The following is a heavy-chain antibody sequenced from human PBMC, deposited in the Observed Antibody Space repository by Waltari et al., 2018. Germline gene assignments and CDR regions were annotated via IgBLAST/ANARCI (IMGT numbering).Heavy chain of an antibody. CDR3: ASLYYDSNNGIPDY. J-gene: IGHJ4*02. Sequence: QVQLQQWGAGLLKPSETLSLTCAVYGGSFSGYYWSWIRQPPGKGLEWIGEINHSGSTNYNPSRKSRVTISVDTSKNQFSLKLSSVTAADTAVYYCASLYYDSNNGIPDYWGQGTLVTVSS. V-gene: IGHV4-34*01. CDR1: GGSFSGYY. CDR2: INHSGST. D-gene: IGHD3-22*01.